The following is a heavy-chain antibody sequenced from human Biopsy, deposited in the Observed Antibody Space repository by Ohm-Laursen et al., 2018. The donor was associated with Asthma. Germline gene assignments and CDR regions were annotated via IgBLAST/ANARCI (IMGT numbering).Heavy chain of an antibody. CDR2: IYYSGST. Sequence: TLPLTCTVSYGSITSGGYYWTWIRQPPGKGLEWIGFIYYSGSTYYNPSLKSRVSISIDTSNNQFSLKLSSVTAADTAVYYCARAQDYYDSRGYYRSFDYWGQGTLVTVSS. D-gene: IGHD3-22*01. V-gene: IGHV4-31*03. CDR3: ARAQDYYDSRGYYRSFDY. J-gene: IGHJ4*02. CDR1: YGSITSGGYY.